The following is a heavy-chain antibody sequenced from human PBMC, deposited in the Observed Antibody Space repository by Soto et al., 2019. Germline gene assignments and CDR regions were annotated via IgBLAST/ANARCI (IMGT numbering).Heavy chain of an antibody. CDR3: ARGTTAAPGSDY. J-gene: IGHJ1*01. CDR1: GFTFRGHW. D-gene: IGHD6-13*01. CDR2: ITSDGSGT. V-gene: IGHV3-74*01. Sequence: EVQLVESGGNLVQPGGSLRLSCAASGFTFRGHWMHWVRQAPGKGLVWVACITSDGSGTTYADSVKGRFTILRDDAKNTVFLEMNSLRAEDTGMYYCARGTTAAPGSDYWGQGTLVTVSS.